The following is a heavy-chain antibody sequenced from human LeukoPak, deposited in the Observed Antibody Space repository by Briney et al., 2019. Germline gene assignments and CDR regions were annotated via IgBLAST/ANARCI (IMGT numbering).Heavy chain of an antibody. D-gene: IGHD4-11*01. CDR1: GGSISSYY. CDR2: IFYSGST. Sequence: SETLSLTCTVSGGSISSYYWSRIRQPPGKGLEWIGYIFYSGSTNYNPSLKSRVTISLDTSKNQFSLKLSSVTAADTAVYYCARLSSSNYVRLWGQGTLVTVSS. V-gene: IGHV4-59*08. J-gene: IGHJ4*02. CDR3: ARLSSSNYVRL.